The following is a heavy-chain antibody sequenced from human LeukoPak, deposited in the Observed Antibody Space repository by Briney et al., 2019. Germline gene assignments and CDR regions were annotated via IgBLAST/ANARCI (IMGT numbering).Heavy chain of an antibody. V-gene: IGHV3-7*01. J-gene: IGHJ4*02. CDR1: GFSFSSSW. CDR2: IKGDGSEN. CDR3: ARAPYSSGWFDY. Sequence: PGGSLRLSCAASGFSFSSSWMTWVRQAPGKGLEWVANIKGDGSENQYADSVKGRSTISRDNAENSLYLRINSLRVEDTAVYYCARAPYSSGWFDYWGQGTPVTVSS. D-gene: IGHD6-25*01.